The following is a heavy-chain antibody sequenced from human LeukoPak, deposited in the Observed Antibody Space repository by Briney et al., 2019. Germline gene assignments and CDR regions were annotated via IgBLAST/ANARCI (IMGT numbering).Heavy chain of an antibody. J-gene: IGHJ4*02. CDR1: GFTFSNYG. Sequence: GVSLRLSCSASGFTFSNYGMHWVRQGPGKGLEWVAVISYDGSNKYYADSVKGRFTISRDNFKNTLYLQMNSLRAEDTAVYYCAKGLYGSGSYSPIDYWGQGTLVTVSS. CDR2: ISYDGSNK. V-gene: IGHV3-30*18. CDR3: AKGLYGSGSYSPIDY. D-gene: IGHD3-10*01.